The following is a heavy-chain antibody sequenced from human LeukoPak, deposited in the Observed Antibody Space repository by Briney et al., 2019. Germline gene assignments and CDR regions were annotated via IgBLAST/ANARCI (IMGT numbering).Heavy chain of an antibody. V-gene: IGHV1-24*01. CDR1: GYSLTELS. CDR3: ATYATRGLGLDF. J-gene: IGHJ4*02. CDR2: FDPEDDET. Sequence: ASVKVSCKVSGYSLTELSMHWVRQAPGKGLEWMGGFDPEDDETIYAQKFQARVTMTEDTSTDTAYMEVSSLKSEDTAVYYCATYATRGLGLDFWGQGTLVTVSS. D-gene: IGHD1-1*01.